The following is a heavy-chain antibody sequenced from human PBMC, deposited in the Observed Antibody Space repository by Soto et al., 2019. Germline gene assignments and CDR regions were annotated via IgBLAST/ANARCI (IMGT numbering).Heavy chain of an antibody. D-gene: IGHD3-9*01. CDR2: IYYSGST. CDR3: ARHSRPGGLDILIAP. V-gene: IGHV4-59*08. J-gene: IGHJ5*02. CDR1: GGSISSYY. Sequence: SETLSLTCTVSGGSISSYYWSWIRQPPGKGLEWIGYIYYSGSTNYNPSLKRRVTISVDTSKNQFSLKLSSVTAADTAVYYCARHSRPGGLDILIAPWGQGTLVTVSS.